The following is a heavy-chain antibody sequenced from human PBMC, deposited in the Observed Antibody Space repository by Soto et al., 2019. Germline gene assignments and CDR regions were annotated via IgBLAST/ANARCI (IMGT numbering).Heavy chain of an antibody. D-gene: IGHD5-12*01. CDR2: IRSKAYGGTT. CDR3: TSFRDGYNYGLDY. CDR1: GGTCGYYG. V-gene: IGHV3-49*04. Sequence: GGSLRLSCRASGGTCGYYGMSWVRQGPGKGLEWVGFIRSKAYGGTTEYAAYVQGRFTISRDDSKSIAYLRINSLKTEDTAVYYCTSFRDGYNYGLDYWGQATLVTVSS. J-gene: IGHJ4*02.